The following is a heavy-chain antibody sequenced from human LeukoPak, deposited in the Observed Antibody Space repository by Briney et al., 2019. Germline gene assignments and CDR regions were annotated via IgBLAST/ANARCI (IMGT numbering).Heavy chain of an antibody. CDR1: GFTFSDYY. V-gene: IGHV3-11*01. CDR2: ISSSGSTI. CDR3: AEGIYGGNSEIYFQH. D-gene: IGHD4-23*01. Sequence: PGGSLRLSCAASGFTFSDYYMSWIRQAPGKGLEWVSYISSSGSTIYYADSVKGRFTISRDNAKNSLYLQMNSLRAGDTAVYYCAEGIYGGNSEIYFQHWGQGTLVTVSS. J-gene: IGHJ1*01.